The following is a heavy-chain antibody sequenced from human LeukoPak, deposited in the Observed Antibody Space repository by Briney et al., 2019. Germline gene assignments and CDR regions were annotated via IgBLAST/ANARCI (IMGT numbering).Heavy chain of an antibody. J-gene: IGHJ4*02. V-gene: IGHV3-21*01. CDR3: AKKGPGIVAPFDY. D-gene: IGHD3-22*01. Sequence: PGGSLRLSCAAPGFTFSNYNMNWVRQAPGKGLEWISSITSSSSYKFYADSVKGRFTISRDNAKNSLYLQMNSLRAEDTAVYYCAKKGPGIVAPFDYWGQGTLVTVSS. CDR1: GFTFSNYN. CDR2: ITSSSSYK.